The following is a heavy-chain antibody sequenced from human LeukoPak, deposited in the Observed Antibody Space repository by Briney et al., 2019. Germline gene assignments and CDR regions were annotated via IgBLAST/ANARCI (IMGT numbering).Heavy chain of an antibody. CDR3: ARDYYGSGSYYTYNWFDP. V-gene: IGHV5-51*01. CDR2: IYPGDSDT. CDR1: GYSFTSYW. D-gene: IGHD3-10*01. Sequence: GESLKISCKGSGYSFTSYWIGWVRQMPGKGLEWMGIIYPGDSDTRYSPSFQGQVTISADKSISTAYLQWSSLKASDTAMYYCARDYYGSGSYYTYNWFDPWGQGTLVTVSS. J-gene: IGHJ5*02.